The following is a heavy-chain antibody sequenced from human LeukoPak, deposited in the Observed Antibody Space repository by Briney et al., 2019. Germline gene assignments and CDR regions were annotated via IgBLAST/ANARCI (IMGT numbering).Heavy chain of an antibody. D-gene: IGHD3-22*01. CDR2: IYPGDSDT. J-gene: IGHJ3*02. CDR1: GYSFTSYW. Sequence: KIGESLKISCKGSGYSFTSYWIGWVRQLPGKGLEWMGIIYPGDSDTRYSPSFQGQVTISADKSISTAYLQWSSLKASDTAMYYCARQKPNYYDSRTVAFDIWGQGTMVTVSS. V-gene: IGHV5-51*01. CDR3: ARQKPNYYDSRTVAFDI.